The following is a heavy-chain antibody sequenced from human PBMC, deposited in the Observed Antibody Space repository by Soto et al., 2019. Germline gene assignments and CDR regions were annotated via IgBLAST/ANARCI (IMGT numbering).Heavy chain of an antibody. CDR3: ARGPTVTTDF. Sequence: QVQLQESGPGLVKPSQTLSLTCTVSGGSISSENYYWSWFRQPPGKGLEWIAYSYYSGRTSYNPSLNSRVAISLDTSKNQFSLDLTSVTIADTAGYYCARGPTVTTDFWGQGTLVTVSS. V-gene: IGHV4-30-4*01. CDR2: SYYSGRT. J-gene: IGHJ4*02. CDR1: GGSISSENYY. D-gene: IGHD4-17*01.